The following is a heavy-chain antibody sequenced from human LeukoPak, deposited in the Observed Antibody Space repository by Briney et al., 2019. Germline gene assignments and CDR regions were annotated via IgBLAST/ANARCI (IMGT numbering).Heavy chain of an antibody. V-gene: IGHV3-23*01. Sequence: GGSLRLSCAASGFTFSSYAMSWVRQAPGKGLEWVSAISGSGGSTYYADSVKGRFTVSRDNSRNTLFLQMNSLRAEDTAIYYCAKALTYSSTWFGNWFDPWGQGTLVTVSS. CDR1: GFTFSSYA. D-gene: IGHD6-13*01. CDR3: AKALTYSSTWFGNWFDP. CDR2: ISGSGGST. J-gene: IGHJ5*02.